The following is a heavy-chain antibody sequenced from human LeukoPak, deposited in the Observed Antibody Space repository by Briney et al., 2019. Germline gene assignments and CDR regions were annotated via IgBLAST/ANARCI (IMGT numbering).Heavy chain of an antibody. Sequence: SETLSLTCSVSGASINSYYWSWIRQPAGKGLEWIGRIYSSGSTNYSPSLKSRVTMSVDTSKNQFSLKLSSVTAADTAVYYCARVVVFGVVSSDYYYYYMDVWGKGTTVTVSS. D-gene: IGHD3-3*01. V-gene: IGHV4-4*07. CDR2: IYSSGST. J-gene: IGHJ6*03. CDR3: ARVVVFGVVSSDYYYYYMDV. CDR1: GASINSYY.